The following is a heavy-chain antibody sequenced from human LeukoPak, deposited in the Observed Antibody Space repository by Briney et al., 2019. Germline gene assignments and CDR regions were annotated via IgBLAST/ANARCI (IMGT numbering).Heavy chain of an antibody. D-gene: IGHD3-10*01. Sequence: PGGSLRLSCEASGFTFSSYDMNWVRQAPGKVLEWVSVISGSGGSTDYADSVKGRFSISRDNSKNTLYLQMNSLRAEDTAVYYCAKGQLWFGEFSYFDYWGQGTLVTVSS. CDR2: ISGSGGST. J-gene: IGHJ4*02. CDR1: GFTFSSYD. CDR3: AKGQLWFGEFSYFDY. V-gene: IGHV3-23*01.